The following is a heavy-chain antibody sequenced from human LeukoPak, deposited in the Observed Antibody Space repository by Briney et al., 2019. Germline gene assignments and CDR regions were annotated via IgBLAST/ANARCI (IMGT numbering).Heavy chain of an antibody. CDR1: GYTFTSYD. J-gene: IGHJ5*02. Sequence: ASVKVSCKASGYTFTSYDINWVRQATGQGLEWMGWMNPNSGNTGYAQKFQGKITMTRNTSISTAYMELSSLRSEDTAVYYCARSLGATGYYGSGNHWGQGTLVTVSS. V-gene: IGHV1-8*01. CDR2: MNPNSGNT. CDR3: ARSLGATGYYGSGNH. D-gene: IGHD3-10*01.